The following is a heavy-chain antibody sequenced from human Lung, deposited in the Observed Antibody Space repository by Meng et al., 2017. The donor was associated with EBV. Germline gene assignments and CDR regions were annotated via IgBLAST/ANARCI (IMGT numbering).Heavy chain of an antibody. D-gene: IGHD6-13*01. V-gene: IGHV1-2*04. CDR3: ARDWEGSWAVFDY. Sequence: QGQLVRSGAEVKKPGSSVRVACKASGGTFSSYAISWVRQAPGKGLEWMGWINTNSGGTNYDQKLQGWVTMTRDTSISTAYMELSRLSSDDTAVYYCARDWEGSWAVFDYWGQGTLVTVSS. J-gene: IGHJ4*02. CDR2: INTNSGGT. CDR1: GGTFSSYA.